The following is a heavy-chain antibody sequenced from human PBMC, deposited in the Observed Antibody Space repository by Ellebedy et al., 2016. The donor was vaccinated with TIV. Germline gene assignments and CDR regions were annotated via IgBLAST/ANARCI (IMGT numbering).Heavy chain of an antibody. CDR3: ARRGAEYDYFGVDV. CDR2: LNTAGGT. CDR1: RDTFISHY. V-gene: IGHV1-46*01. J-gene: IGHJ6*02. D-gene: IGHD5-12*01. Sequence: ASVKVSXKAVRDTFISHYMVWVRQAPGQGLEWMGMLNTAGGTLYAQNFQGRVALTWDTSTSTVYMELHSLTSDDTAVYYCARRGAEYDYFGVDVWGQGTNVTVSS.